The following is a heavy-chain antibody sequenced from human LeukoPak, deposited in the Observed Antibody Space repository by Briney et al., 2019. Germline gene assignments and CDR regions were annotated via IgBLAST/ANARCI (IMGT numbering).Heavy chain of an antibody. CDR2: IIPIFGTA. CDR1: GGTFSSYA. J-gene: IGHJ4*02. Sequence: GSSVKVSXKASGGTFSSYAISWVRQAPGQRLEWMGRIIPIFGTANYAQKFQGRVTITTDESTSTAYMELSSLRSEDTAVYYCAREMLYYYDSSGCDYWGQGTLVTVSS. CDR3: AREMLYYYDSSGCDY. D-gene: IGHD3-22*01. V-gene: IGHV1-69*05.